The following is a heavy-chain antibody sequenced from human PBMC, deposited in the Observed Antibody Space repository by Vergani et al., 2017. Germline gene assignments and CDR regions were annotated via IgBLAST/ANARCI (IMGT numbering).Heavy chain of an antibody. Sequence: QLQLQQSGPGLVKPSETLFLTCTVSAHSISSGSYYWGCIRQPPGKSLEWIGSIYYSGLTYYNPSLKIRVAISVDTSKNQFSLEVTSVTSADTAMYYCARRSSSYYFDIWGQGGLITVSS. CDR3: ARRSSSYYFDI. J-gene: IGHJ5*02. D-gene: IGHD3-22*01. CDR2: IYYSGLT. V-gene: IGHV4-39*01. CDR1: AHSISSGSYY.